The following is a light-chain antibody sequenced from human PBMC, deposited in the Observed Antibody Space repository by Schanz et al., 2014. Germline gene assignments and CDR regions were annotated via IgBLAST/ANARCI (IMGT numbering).Light chain of an antibody. J-gene: IGKJ2*01. V-gene: IGKV1-5*03. CDR3: QQFWSYPYN. CDR1: QSISIW. CDR2: EAS. Sequence: DIRMTQSPSTLSASVGDRVTLTCRASQSISIWLAWYQQRAGRAPRLLIYEASTLEIGVPSRFSGSGSGTDFTLTISSLQPEDFATYYCQQFWSYPYNFGQGTNVEIK.